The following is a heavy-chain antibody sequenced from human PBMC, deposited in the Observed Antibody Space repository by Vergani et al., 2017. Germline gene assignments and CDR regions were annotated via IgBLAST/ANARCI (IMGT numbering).Heavy chain of an antibody. CDR2: INHSGST. CDR1: GGSFSGYY. CDR3: ARRVINYYFDY. J-gene: IGHJ4*02. Sequence: QVQLQQWGAGLLKPSETLSLTCAVYGGSFSGYYWSWIRQPPGKGLEWIGEINHSGSTNYNPSLKSRVTISVDTSKNQFSLKLSSVTAADTAVYYCARRVINYYFDYWGQGTLVTVSS. D-gene: IGHD3-22*01. V-gene: IGHV4-34*01.